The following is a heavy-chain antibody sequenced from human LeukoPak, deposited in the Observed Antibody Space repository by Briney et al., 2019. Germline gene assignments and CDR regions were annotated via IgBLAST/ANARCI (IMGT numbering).Heavy chain of an antibody. CDR1: GFTFGDYA. CDR3: TRERYYYDSSGYGDYFDY. J-gene: IGHJ4*02. V-gene: IGHV3-49*04. D-gene: IGHD3-22*01. Sequence: PGRSLRLSCTASGFTFGDYAMSWVRQAPGKGLEWVGFMRSKAYGGTTEYAASVKGRFTISRDDSKSIAYLQMNSLKTEDTAVYYCTRERYYYDSSGYGDYFDYWGQGTLVTVSS. CDR2: MRSKAYGGTT.